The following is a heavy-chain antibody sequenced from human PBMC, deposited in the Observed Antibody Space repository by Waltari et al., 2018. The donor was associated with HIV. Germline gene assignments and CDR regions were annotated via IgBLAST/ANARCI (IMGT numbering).Heavy chain of an antibody. J-gene: IGHJ4*02. CDR2: MNPKTGNT. V-gene: IGHV1-8*01. CDR1: GYPFSDHD. D-gene: IGHD4-17*01. Sequence: QVQLVQSGTEVKEPGASLKVSCKAPGYPFSDHDIHWVRRAPGHGREWMGWMNPKTGNTGFAQTLQGRVILTRDASMNTAYMELNNLTSGDTAVYYCARQGAGDYGDYLFDYWGQGTLLTVSS. CDR3: ARQGAGDYGDYLFDY.